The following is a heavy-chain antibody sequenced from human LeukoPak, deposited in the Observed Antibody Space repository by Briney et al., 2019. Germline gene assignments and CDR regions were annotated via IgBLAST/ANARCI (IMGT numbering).Heavy chain of an antibody. V-gene: IGHV3-73*01. CDR3: TRQGQGNFDY. CDR1: GFTFRRSA. J-gene: IGHJ4*02. Sequence: PGGSLRLSCAASGFTFRRSAVQWVRQASASGLERVGRIRSKANSYATAYAASVKGRHTISRDDSKNTAYLQMNSLKTDDTAVYYCTRQGQGNFDYWGQGTLVTVSS. CDR2: IRSKANSYAT.